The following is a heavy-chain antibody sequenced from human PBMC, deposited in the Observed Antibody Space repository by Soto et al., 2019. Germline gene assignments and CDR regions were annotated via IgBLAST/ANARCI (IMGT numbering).Heavy chain of an antibody. D-gene: IGHD3-3*01. CDR1: GYTFTGYY. V-gene: IGHV1-2*02. J-gene: IGHJ5*02. CDR2: INPNSGGT. CDR3: ARTGSPFWSGYYTAVWVYNWFDP. Sequence: XSVKVSCKASGYTFTGYYMHWVRQAPGQGLEWMGWINPNSGGTNYAQKFQGRVTMTRDTSISTAYMELSRLRSDDTAVYYCARTGSPFWSGYYTAVWVYNWFDPWGQGTLVTSPQ.